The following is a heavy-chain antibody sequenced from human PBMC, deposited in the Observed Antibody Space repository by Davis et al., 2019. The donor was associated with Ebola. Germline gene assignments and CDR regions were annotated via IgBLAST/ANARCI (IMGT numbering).Heavy chain of an antibody. V-gene: IGHV3-21*01. J-gene: IGHJ4*02. D-gene: IGHD3-3*01. Sequence: PGGSLRLSCTDSVITFSSYAMTWVRQAPGKGLEWVSSISSSSAYKYYAETMKGRFTISRDNAKNSLYLQMNSLRVEDTAVYYCARIEWQTRGYWGQGTLVTVSS. CDR1: VITFSSYA. CDR2: ISSSSAYK. CDR3: ARIEWQTRGY.